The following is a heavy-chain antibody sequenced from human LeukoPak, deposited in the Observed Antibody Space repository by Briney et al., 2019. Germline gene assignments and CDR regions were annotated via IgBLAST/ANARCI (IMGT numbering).Heavy chain of an antibody. D-gene: IGHD6-19*01. Sequence: SGPALVKLTQPLTLTCTFSGFSVTTSAMSVSWIRQPPGKALEWLARLERVDDKLYRTFLKTRLTISKATSKHQVVLTMTNMRRMGTATYFCARIDSSGGPPHIDCWGQETLVTVSS. V-gene: IGHV2-70*17. CDR1: GFSVTTSAMS. CDR2: LERVDDK. CDR3: ARIDSSGGPPHIDC. J-gene: IGHJ4*02.